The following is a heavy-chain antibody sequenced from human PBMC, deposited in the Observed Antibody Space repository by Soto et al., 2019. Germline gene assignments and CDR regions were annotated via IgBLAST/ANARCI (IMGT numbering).Heavy chain of an antibody. D-gene: IGHD3-10*01. CDR3: VKGADHASGSYYTLAN. V-gene: IGHV3-30*18. CDR1: GFTFSSYG. Sequence: QVQLVESGGGVVQPGRSLRLSCAASGFTFSSYGILWVRQAPGKGLEWVALVSYDGRNTYYADSVKGRFSISRDNFQNTLYLQMNSLRTEDTAVYYCVKGADHASGSYYTLANWGQGTLVTVSS. J-gene: IGHJ4*02. CDR2: VSYDGRNT.